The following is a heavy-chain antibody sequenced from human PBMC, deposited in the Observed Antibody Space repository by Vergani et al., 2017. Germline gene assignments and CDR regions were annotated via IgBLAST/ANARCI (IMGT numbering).Heavy chain of an antibody. CDR2: MNPNSGNT. CDR1: GYTFTGYY. CDR3: ARGMVTHPMPEAFDI. J-gene: IGHJ3*02. D-gene: IGHD5-18*01. V-gene: IGHV1-8*02. Sequence: QVQLVQSGAEVKKPGASVKVSCKASGYTFTGYYMHWVRQAPGQGLEWMGWMNPNSGNTGYAQKLQGRVTMTTDTSTSTAYMELRSLRSDDTAVYYCARGMVTHPMPEAFDIWGQGTMVTVSS.